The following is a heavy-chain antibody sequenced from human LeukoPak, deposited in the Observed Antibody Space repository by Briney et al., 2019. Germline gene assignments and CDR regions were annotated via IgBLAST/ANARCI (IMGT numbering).Heavy chain of an antibody. V-gene: IGHV1-69-2*01. Sequence: ATVKISCKASGYTFTDYYMHWVPQAPGKGREWMGRVDPEDGETIYAEKFQGRVTITADTSTDTAYMELSSLLSEDTAVYYCATGQDIVVVPAAIENYYYYMDVWGKGTTVTVSS. J-gene: IGHJ6*03. CDR1: GYTFTDYY. CDR3: ATGQDIVVVPAAIENYYYYMDV. D-gene: IGHD2-2*01. CDR2: VDPEDGET.